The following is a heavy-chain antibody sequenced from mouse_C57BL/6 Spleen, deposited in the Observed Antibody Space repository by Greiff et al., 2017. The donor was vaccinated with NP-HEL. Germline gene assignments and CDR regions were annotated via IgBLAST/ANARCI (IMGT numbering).Heavy chain of an antibody. CDR1: GFTFSDYG. D-gene: IGHD2-5*01. V-gene: IGHV5-17*01. CDR3: ARGYSNSYYYAMDY. Sequence: EVQLVESGGGLVKPGGSLKLSCAASGFTFSDYGMHWVRQAPEKGLEWVAYISSGSSTIYYVDTVKGRFTISRDNAKNTLFLQMTSLRSEDTAMYYCARGYSNSYYYAMDYWGQGTSVTVSS. CDR2: ISSGSSTI. J-gene: IGHJ4*01.